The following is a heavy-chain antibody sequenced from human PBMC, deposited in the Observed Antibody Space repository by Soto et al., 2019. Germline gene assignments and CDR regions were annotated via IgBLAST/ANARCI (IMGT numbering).Heavy chain of an antibody. Sequence: QVQLQESGPGLVKPSETLSLTCTVSGGSISSYYWCWIRQPPGQGLEWIGFIDSSGSTNYNPSLKSRVPISVHTSKYQFSQKLSPVTAADTAVYYCASAPRPYGSSTSCSLFYLWGRGTLVTVSS. V-gene: IGHV4-59*01. CDR3: ASAPRPYGSSTSCSLFYL. D-gene: IGHD2-2*01. CDR2: IDSSGST. J-gene: IGHJ2*01. CDR1: GGSISSYY.